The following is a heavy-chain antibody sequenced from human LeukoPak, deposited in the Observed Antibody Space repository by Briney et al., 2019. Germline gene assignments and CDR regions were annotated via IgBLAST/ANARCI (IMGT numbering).Heavy chain of an antibody. CDR3: ARTPRSYYYMDV. CDR2: IYTSGST. Sequence: PSDTLSLTCTVSGGSISSGSYYWSWIRQPAGKGLEWIGRIYTSGSTNYNPSLKSRVTISVDTSKNQFSLKLSSVTAADTAVYYCARTPRSYYYMDVWGKGTTVTVSS. V-gene: IGHV4-61*02. CDR1: GGSISSGSYY. J-gene: IGHJ6*03.